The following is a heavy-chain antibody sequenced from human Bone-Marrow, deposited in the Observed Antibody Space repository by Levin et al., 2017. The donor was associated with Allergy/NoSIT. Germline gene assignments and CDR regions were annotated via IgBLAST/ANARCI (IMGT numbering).Heavy chain of an antibody. CDR2: IKSNRDGETA. CDR3: TTDNVYSRGWSQFY. Sequence: GESLKISCAGSGFTFSHVWMNWVRQAPGKWLEWVGRIKSNRDGETADYAAPVKGRFTISRDDSKNTLSLQMNSLKTEDTAVYYCTTDNVYSRGWSQFYWGQGTLVTVSS. J-gene: IGHJ4*02. D-gene: IGHD6-19*01. V-gene: IGHV3-15*07. CDR1: GFTFSHVW.